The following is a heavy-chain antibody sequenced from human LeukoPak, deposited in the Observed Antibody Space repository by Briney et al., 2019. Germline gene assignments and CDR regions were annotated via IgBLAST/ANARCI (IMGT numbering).Heavy chain of an antibody. J-gene: IGHJ4*02. CDR3: ARDRGSGYDWDYLDY. D-gene: IGHD5-12*01. CDR2: ISSSGSTI. V-gene: IGHV3-48*04. CDR1: GFTFSSRDW. Sequence: GGSLRLSCVASGFTFSSRDWMTWVCQAPGKGLEWVSYISSSGSTIYYADSVKGRFTISRDDAKNSLYLQMNSLRAEDTAVYYCARDRGSGYDWDYLDYWGQGTLVTVSS.